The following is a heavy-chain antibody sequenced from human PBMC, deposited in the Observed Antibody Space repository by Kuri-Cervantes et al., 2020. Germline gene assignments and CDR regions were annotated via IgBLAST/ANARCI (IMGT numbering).Heavy chain of an antibody. V-gene: IGHV3-66*02. Sequence: GESLKISCAASRFNLKSYAMSWVRQAPGRGLEWVSVIYSGGSTYYADSVKGRFTISRDNSKDTLYLQMNSLRAEDTAVYYCARSGSYYPTIDYWGQGTLVTDSS. CDR3: ARSGSYYPTIDY. CDR1: RFNLKSYA. CDR2: IYSGGST. J-gene: IGHJ4*02. D-gene: IGHD1-26*01.